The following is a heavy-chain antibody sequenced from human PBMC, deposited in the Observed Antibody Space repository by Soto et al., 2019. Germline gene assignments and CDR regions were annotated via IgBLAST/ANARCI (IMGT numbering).Heavy chain of an antibody. CDR3: TRGGGYDPSDY. J-gene: IGHJ4*02. CDR2: INNLEST. V-gene: IGHV4-30-2*01. D-gene: IGHD5-12*01. CDR1: CASIPYGGSS. Sequence: QLQLHQSGSALVKASQTLSLTCTLSCASIPYGGSSWSWIRQPPGKGLEWIGYINNLESTFYNPSFQNRRTLSIDRRKNQVSIKLCSMTAADTAVYYCTRGGGYDPSDYRGQVALVTVAS.